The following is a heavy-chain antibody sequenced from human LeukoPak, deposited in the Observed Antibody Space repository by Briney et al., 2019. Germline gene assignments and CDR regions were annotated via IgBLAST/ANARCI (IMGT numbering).Heavy chain of an antibody. D-gene: IGHD3-10*01. V-gene: IGHV3-48*01. CDR3: ARPHYYGSGSYPQYFDY. J-gene: IGHJ4*02. CDR1: GFTVSSNY. Sequence: GGSLRLSCAASGFTVSSNYMNWVRQAPGKGLEWVSYISSSSSTIYYADSVKGRFTISRDNAKNSLYLQMNSLRAEDTAVYYCARPHYYGSGSYPQYFDYWGQGTLVTVSS. CDR2: ISSSSSTI.